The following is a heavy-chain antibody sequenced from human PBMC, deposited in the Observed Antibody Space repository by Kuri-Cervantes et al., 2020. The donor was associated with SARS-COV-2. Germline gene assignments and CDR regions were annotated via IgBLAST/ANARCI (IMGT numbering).Heavy chain of an antibody. CDR2: INKDGSEK. Sequence: GGSLSLTCAASGFTFSSYAMHWVRQAPGKGLEWVANINKDGSEKYYADSVKGRFTISRDSSKDSLHLQMNSLRPEDTAVYYCTREIRGYYSAYWGQGTLVTVSS. D-gene: IGHD2-21*01. V-gene: IGHV3-7*01. J-gene: IGHJ4*02. CDR3: TREIRGYYSAY. CDR1: GFTFSSYA.